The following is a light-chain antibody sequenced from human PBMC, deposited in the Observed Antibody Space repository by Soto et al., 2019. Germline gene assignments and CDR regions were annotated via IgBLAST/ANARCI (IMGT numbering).Light chain of an antibody. J-gene: IGKJ1*01. V-gene: IGKV1-27*01. CDR1: RGIYTH. Sequence: DIQMAPSPSSLSASVGDSVTITCRASRGIYTHLAWYQQKPGNAPKLLIYGASTLQSGVPSRFSASGSGTDFFLIISGLQSEDVGNYFCQTYDKAPWTFGPGTRV. CDR3: QTYDKAPWT. CDR2: GAS.